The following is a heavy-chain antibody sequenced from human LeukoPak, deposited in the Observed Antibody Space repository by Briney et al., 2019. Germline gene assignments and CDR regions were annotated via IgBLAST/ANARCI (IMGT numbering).Heavy chain of an antibody. J-gene: IGHJ4*02. CDR2: IYGRGGS. CDR3: AGGAFHYYGSGSYRGDSFDY. Sequence: SQTLSLTCTVSGDSISSGSYYWSWIRQPAGKGLEWIGRIYGRGGSNYNPSLKSRVTISIDKSKNQFSLKLSSVTAADTAVYYCAGGAFHYYGSGSYRGDSFDYWGQGILVTVSS. D-gene: IGHD3-10*01. CDR1: GDSISSGSYY. V-gene: IGHV4-61*02.